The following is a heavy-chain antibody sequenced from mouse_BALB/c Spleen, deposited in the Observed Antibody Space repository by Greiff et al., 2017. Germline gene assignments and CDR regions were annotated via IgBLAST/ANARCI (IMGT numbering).Heavy chain of an antibody. V-gene: IGHV7-3*02. CDR3: AKDAYGNYYYDY. CDR1: GFNFTDYY. CDR2: IRNKANGYTT. J-gene: IGHJ2*01. Sequence: EVKLVESGGGLVQPGGSLRFSCATSGFNFTDYYMSWVRQPPGKALEWLGFIRNKANGYTTEYSAYVKGRFTISRDNSQSILYLQMNTLRAEDSATYYCAKDAYGNYYYDYWGQGTTLTVSS. D-gene: IGHD2-1*01.